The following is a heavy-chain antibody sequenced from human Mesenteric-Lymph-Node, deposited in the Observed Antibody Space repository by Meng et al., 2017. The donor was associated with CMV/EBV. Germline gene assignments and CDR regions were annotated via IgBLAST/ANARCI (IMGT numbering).Heavy chain of an antibody. V-gene: IGHV3-23*03. CDR1: GFTVSRNH. CDR2: IYSGGSST. D-gene: IGHD4-11*01. CDR3: AKEEAVTTTIYYYYYGMDV. J-gene: IGHJ6*02. Sequence: GESLKISCAASGFTVSRNHMSWVRQAPGKGLEWVSVIYSGGSSTYYADSVKGRFTISRDNSKNTLYLQMNSLRAEDTAVYYCAKEEAVTTTIYYYYYGMDVWGQGTTVTVSS.